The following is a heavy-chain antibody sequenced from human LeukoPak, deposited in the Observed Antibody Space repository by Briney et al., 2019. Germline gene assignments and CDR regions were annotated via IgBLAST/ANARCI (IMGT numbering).Heavy chain of an antibody. Sequence: PGGSLRLSCAASGFTFSSYAMSWVRQAPGRGLEWVSAISGSGGSTYYADSVKGRFTISRDNSKNTLDLQMNSLRAEDTAVYYCAKDRPSRQAWDYWGQGTLVTVSS. CDR1: GFTFSSYA. J-gene: IGHJ4*02. D-gene: IGHD6-6*01. CDR3: AKDRPSRQAWDY. CDR2: ISGSGGST. V-gene: IGHV3-23*01.